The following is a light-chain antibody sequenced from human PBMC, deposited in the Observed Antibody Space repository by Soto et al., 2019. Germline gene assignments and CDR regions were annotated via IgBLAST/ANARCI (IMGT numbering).Light chain of an antibody. Sequence: EIVMTQSPATLSVSPGETATLSCRASQSVSSSLAWYQQTPGRAPRLLIYGASTRATGIPTRFSGSGSRTEFTLTISSLQSEDFAVYYCQQYNNWPPLTFGGGTKVDIK. CDR1: QSVSSS. CDR2: GAS. CDR3: QQYNNWPPLT. V-gene: IGKV3-15*01. J-gene: IGKJ4*01.